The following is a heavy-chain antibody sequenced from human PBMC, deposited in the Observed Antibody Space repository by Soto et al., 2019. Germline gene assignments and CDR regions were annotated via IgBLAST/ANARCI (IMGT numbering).Heavy chain of an antibody. V-gene: IGHV1-18*01. Sequence: ASVKVSCKASGYTFTSYGISWVRQAPGQGLEWMGWISAYNGNTNYAQKLQGRVTMTTDTSTSTVYMELSSLRSEDTAVYYCARDLYGSGSPWAYWGQGTLVTVSS. D-gene: IGHD3-10*01. J-gene: IGHJ4*02. CDR3: ARDLYGSGSPWAY. CDR2: ISAYNGNT. CDR1: GYTFTSYG.